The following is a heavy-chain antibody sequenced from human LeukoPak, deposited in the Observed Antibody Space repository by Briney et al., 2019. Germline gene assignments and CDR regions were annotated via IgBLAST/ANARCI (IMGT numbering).Heavy chain of an antibody. J-gene: IGHJ3*02. Sequence: PSETLSLTCTVSGGSISYYYWSWIRQPPGKGLEWIGFIYYSGSTNYNPSLKSRVTMSVDTSKNQFSLKLSSVTAADTAVYYCARDGGSGWPNAFDIWGQGTMVTVSS. CDR1: GGSISYYY. V-gene: IGHV4-59*01. CDR2: IYYSGST. CDR3: ARDGGSGWPNAFDI. D-gene: IGHD6-19*01.